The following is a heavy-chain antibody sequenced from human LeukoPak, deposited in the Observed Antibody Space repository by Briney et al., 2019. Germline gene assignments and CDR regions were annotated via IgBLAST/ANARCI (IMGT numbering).Heavy chain of an antibody. CDR1: GFTFSTYA. V-gene: IGHV3-64*04. J-gene: IGHJ3*02. CDR2: ISSNGGST. D-gene: IGHD3-10*01. Sequence: GGSLRLSCAASGFTFSTYAMHWDRQAPGKGLEYVSAISSNGGSTYYADSVKGRFTISRDNSQNTVSLQMNSLRPEDTALYYCAKEGDYYGSGSHRDAFDMWGQGTMVTVSS. CDR3: AKEGDYYGSGSHRDAFDM.